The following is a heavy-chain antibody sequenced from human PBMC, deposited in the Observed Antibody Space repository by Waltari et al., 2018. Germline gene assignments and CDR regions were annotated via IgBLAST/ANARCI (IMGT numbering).Heavy chain of an antibody. J-gene: IGHJ4*02. CDR2: IFIGGST. Sequence: EVQLVESGGGLIQPGGSLRLSCAASGFTVSSNYMSWVRQAPGKGLEWVSAIFIGGSTYYADSVKGRFTIARDKSKNTLFLQINSLRAEDTAVYYCARGVSSSWYLFLDYWGQGTRVTVSS. D-gene: IGHD6-13*01. V-gene: IGHV3-53*01. CDR3: ARGVSSSWYLFLDY. CDR1: GFTVSSNY.